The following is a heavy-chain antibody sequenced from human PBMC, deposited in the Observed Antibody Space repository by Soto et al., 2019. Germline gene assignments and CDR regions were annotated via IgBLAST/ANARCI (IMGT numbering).Heavy chain of an antibody. CDR3: ADTSIAARPYYYGMDV. D-gene: IGHD6-6*01. CDR2: IIPIFGTA. CDR1: GGTFSSYA. Sequence: SVKVSCKASGGTFSSYAISWVRQAPGQGLEWMGGIIPIFGTADYAQKFQGRVTITADESTSTAYMELSSLRSEDTAVYYCADTSIAARPYYYGMDVWGQGTTVTVSS. V-gene: IGHV1-69*13. J-gene: IGHJ6*02.